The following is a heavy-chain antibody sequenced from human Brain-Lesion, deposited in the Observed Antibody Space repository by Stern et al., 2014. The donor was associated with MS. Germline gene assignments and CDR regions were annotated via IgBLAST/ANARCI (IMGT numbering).Heavy chain of an antibody. CDR3: AKVWLGELPENPFDY. Sequence: QVQLVQSGPGLVKPSETLSLTCTVSGGSISSNSYYWGWIRQPPGKGLEWIGRIYYRGSTYYNPALKSRVTISKDTSKNQFSLNLKSVTAADTAVYFCAKVWLGELPENPFDYWGQGTLVTVSS. D-gene: IGHD3-10*01. CDR1: GGSISSNSYY. CDR2: IYYRGST. J-gene: IGHJ4*02. V-gene: IGHV4-39*01.